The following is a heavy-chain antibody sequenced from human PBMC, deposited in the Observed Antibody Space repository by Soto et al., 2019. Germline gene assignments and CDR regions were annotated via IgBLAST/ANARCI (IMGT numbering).Heavy chain of an antibody. V-gene: IGHV4-31*03. J-gene: IGHJ6*02. CDR1: GGSISSGGYY. Sequence: SETLSLTCTVSGGSISSGGYYWYWIRQHPGKGLEWIGYIYYSGTTYYNPSLKSRVTISVDTSKNQFSLKLSSVTAADTAVYYCAASCVACGGFNYYGMDVWGQGATVTVSS. CDR2: IYYSGTT. CDR3: AASCVACGGFNYYGMDV. D-gene: IGHD2-21*01.